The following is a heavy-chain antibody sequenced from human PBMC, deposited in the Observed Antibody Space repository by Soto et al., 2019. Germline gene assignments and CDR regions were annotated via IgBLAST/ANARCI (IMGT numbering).Heavy chain of an antibody. CDR3: ARIDCGGNCYSRSWYFDI. V-gene: IGHV3-7*03. J-gene: IGHJ2*01. D-gene: IGHD2-21*02. CDR2: IRQDGGDK. Sequence: EVQLVESGGGLVQPGGSLRLSCVASGFTFSNYWMGWVRQAPGKGLEWVANIRQDGGDKRDLDSVKGRFTISRDNAQNALYLHMNSLRAEDTAVYYCARIDCGGNCYSRSWYFDIWGRGTLVTVS. CDR1: GFTFSNYW.